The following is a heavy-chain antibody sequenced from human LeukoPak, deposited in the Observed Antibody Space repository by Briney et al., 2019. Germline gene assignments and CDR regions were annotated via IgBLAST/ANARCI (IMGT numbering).Heavy chain of an antibody. CDR1: GYTFTGYY. V-gene: IGHV1-2*02. D-gene: IGHD2-2*01. J-gene: IGHJ5*02. CDR2: INPNSGGT. CDR3: ARDLYCSSTSCQQVDP. Sequence: ASVKVSCKASGYTFTGYYMHWVRQAPGQGLEWMGWINPNSGGTNYAQKWQGGGTMTRDTSISTAYMELSRLRSDDTAVYYCARDLYCSSTSCQQVDPWGQGTLVTVSS.